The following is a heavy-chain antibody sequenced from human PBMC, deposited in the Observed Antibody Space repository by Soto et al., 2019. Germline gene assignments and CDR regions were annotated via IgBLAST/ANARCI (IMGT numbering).Heavy chain of an antibody. CDR1: GFTFSNAW. CDR2: IKSKTDGGTT. J-gene: IGHJ4*02. D-gene: IGHD6-6*01. V-gene: IGHV3-15*01. CDR3: TTEEYSSSSGETSFDY. Sequence: GGSLRLSCAASGFTFSNAWMSWVRQAPGKGLEWVGRIKSKTDGGTTDYAAPVKGRFTISRDDSKNTLYLQMNSLKTEDTAVYYCTTEEYSSSSGETSFDYWGQGTLVTVSS.